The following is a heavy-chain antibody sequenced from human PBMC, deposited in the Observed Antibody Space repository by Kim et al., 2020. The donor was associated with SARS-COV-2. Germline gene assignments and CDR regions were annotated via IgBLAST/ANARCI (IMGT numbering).Heavy chain of an antibody. CDR3: PRYPPEPYGGKGWLDP. V-gene: IGHV1-69*04. J-gene: IGHJ5*02. CDR2: IIPILGIA. CDR1: GGTFSSYA. D-gene: IGHD2-15*01. Sequence: SVKVSCKASGGTFSSYAISWVRQAPGQGLEWMGRIIPILGIANYAQKFQGRVTITADKSTSTAYMELSSLRSEDTAVYYFPRYPPEPYGGKGWLDPWGQ.